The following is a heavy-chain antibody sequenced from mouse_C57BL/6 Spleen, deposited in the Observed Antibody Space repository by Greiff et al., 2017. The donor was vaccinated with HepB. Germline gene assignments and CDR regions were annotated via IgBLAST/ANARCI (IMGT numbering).Heavy chain of an antibody. Sequence: QVQLKQSGPELVKPGASVKISCKASGYAFSSSWMNWVKQRPGKGLEWIGRIYPGDGDTNYNGKFKGKATLTADKSSSTAYMQLSSLTSEDSAVYFCARRGDYLYYYAMDYWGQGTSVTVSS. CDR3: ARRGDYLYYYAMDY. CDR1: GYAFSSSW. CDR2: IYPGDGDT. D-gene: IGHD2-4*01. J-gene: IGHJ4*01. V-gene: IGHV1-82*01.